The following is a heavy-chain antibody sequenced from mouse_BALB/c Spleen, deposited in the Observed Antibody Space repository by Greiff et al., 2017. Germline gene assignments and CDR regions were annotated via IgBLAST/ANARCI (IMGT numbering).Heavy chain of an antibody. CDR3: ARYGNYPSYAMDY. CDR1: GYTFTSYW. CDR2: IYPGDGDT. D-gene: IGHD2-1*01. V-gene: IGHV1-87*01. J-gene: IGHJ4*01. Sequence: VQLQQSGAELARPGASVKLSCKASGYTFTSYWMQWVKQRPGQGLEWIGAIYPGDGDTRYTQKFKGKATLTADKSSSTAYMQLSSLASEDSAVYYCARYGNYPSYAMDYWGQGTSVTVSS.